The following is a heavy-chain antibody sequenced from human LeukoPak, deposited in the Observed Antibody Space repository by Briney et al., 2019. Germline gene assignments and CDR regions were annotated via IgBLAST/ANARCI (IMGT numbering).Heavy chain of an antibody. D-gene: IGHD5-18*01. CDR1: GGSISSSSYY. CDR3: ARVEIVDTAMVLDEPIDY. CDR2: IYYSGST. V-gene: IGHV4-39*07. Sequence: SETLSLTCTVSGGSISSSSYYWGWIRQPPGKGLEWIGSIYYSGSTYYNPSLKSRVTISVDTSKNQFSLKLSSVTAADTAVYYCARVEIVDTAMVLDEPIDYWGQGTLVTVSS. J-gene: IGHJ4*02.